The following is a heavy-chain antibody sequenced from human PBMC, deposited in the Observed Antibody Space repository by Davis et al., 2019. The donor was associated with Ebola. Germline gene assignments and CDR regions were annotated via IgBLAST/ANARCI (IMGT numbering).Heavy chain of an antibody. CDR1: GFTFSSYW. D-gene: IGHD6-13*01. V-gene: IGHV3-7*01. J-gene: IGHJ5*02. CDR2: IKQVGSEK. Sequence: GESLKISCAASGFTFSSYWMSWVRQAPGKGLEWVAIIKQVGSEKYYVDSVKGRFTISRDNAKNALYLQMNSLRAEDTAVYYCARDFWYSPAWGQGTLVTVSS. CDR3: ARDFWYSPA.